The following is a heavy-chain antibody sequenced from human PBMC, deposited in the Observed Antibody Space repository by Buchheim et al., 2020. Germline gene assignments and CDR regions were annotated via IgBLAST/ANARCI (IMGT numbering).Heavy chain of an antibody. CDR1: GFTFSSYG. CDR3: AKDKSSSWFDY. CDR2: ISYDGSNK. Sequence: QVQLVESGGGVVQPGRSLRLSCAASGFTFSSYGMHWVRQAPGKGLEWVAVISYDGSNKYYADSVKGRFXISRDHSKKPLYLQMNSLRAEDTAVYYCAKDKSSSWFDYWGQGTL. J-gene: IGHJ4*02. V-gene: IGHV3-30*18. D-gene: IGHD6-13*01.